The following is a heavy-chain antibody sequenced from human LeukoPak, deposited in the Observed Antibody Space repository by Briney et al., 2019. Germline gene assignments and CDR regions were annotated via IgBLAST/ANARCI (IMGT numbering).Heavy chain of an antibody. D-gene: IGHD3-10*01. CDR1: GFTFDDYA. CDR3: AKDVRYGSGNIDY. J-gene: IGHJ4*02. Sequence: GGSLRLSCAASGFTFDDYAMHWVRRAPGKGLEWVSLISGEGGSTYYADSVTGRFTISRDNSKNSLYLQMNSLRTEDTALYYCAKDVRYGSGNIDYWGQGPLVTVSS. CDR2: ISGEGGST. V-gene: IGHV3-43*02.